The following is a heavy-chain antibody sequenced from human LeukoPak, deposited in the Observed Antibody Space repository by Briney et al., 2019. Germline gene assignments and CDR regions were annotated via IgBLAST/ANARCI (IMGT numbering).Heavy chain of an antibody. Sequence: GGSLRLSPAASGFTFSNYDMNRVPPAPGKGLEWVSHTSDNGGSTDYADSVKGRFTISRDNSKNTLYLQMNRLRAEDTAVYYCASGMWFYDSSGLDYWGQGTLVSVCS. D-gene: IGHD3-22*01. CDR1: GFTFSNYD. J-gene: IGHJ4*02. V-gene: IGHV3-23*01. CDR2: TSDNGGST. CDR3: ASGMWFYDSSGLDY.